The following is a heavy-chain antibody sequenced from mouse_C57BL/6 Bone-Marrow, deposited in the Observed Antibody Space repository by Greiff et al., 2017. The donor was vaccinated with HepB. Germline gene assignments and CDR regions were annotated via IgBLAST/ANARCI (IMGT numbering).Heavy chain of an antibody. CDR1: GYTFTSYW. D-gene: IGHD2-4*01. CDR2: IYPGSGST. V-gene: IGHV1-55*01. Sequence: QVQLQQPGAELVKPGASVKMSCKASGYTFTSYWITWVKQRPGQGLEWIGDIYPGSGSTNYNEKFKSKATLTVDTSSSTAYMQLSSLTSEDSAVYYCARRRRYDYVFDYWGQGTTLIVSS. CDR3: ARRRRYDYVFDY. J-gene: IGHJ2*01.